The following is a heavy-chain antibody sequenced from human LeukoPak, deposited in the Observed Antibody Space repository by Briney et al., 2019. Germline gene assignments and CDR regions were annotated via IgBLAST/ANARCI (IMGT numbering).Heavy chain of an antibody. J-gene: IGHJ4*02. D-gene: IGHD3-10*01. CDR1: GFTFSRYG. V-gene: IGHV3-33*01. Sequence: GGSLRLSCAASGFTFSRYGMRGVRQARGKGLERVAVIWYDGSNKYYADSVKGRFTISRDNSKNTLYLQMNSLRAEDTAVYYCARERFGERGFDYWGQGTLVTVSS. CDR2: IWYDGSNK. CDR3: ARERFGERGFDY.